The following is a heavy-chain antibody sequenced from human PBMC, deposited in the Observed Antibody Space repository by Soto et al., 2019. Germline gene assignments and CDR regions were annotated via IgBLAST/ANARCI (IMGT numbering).Heavy chain of an antibody. CDR2: ISADGGST. J-gene: IGHJ4*02. V-gene: IGHV3-23*01. CDR3: AKDVWWSSV. Sequence: EERLLESGGGLVQPGGSLRLSCAASGFTFNSRAMNWVRQAPGKGLEWVSAISADGGSTWYADSVKGRFTISRDNSRNTLHLQMGSLRTEETAIYYCAKDVWWSSVWGQGTLVTVSS. D-gene: IGHD2-21*01. CDR1: GFTFNSRA.